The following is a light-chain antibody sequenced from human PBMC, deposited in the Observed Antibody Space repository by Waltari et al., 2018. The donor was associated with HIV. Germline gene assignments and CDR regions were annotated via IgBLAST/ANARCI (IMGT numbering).Light chain of an antibody. CDR1: SSNIGSNY. V-gene: IGLV1-47*01. J-gene: IGLJ2*01. CDR3: AAWDDSLSGVV. Sequence: QSVLTQPPSASGTPGQRVTISCSGSSSNIGSNYVYWYQQLPGTAPKLLIYRNNQRPAGVAERFSGSKSGTSASLAISGLRSEDEAEYYCAAWDDSLSGVVFGGGTKLTVL. CDR2: RNN.